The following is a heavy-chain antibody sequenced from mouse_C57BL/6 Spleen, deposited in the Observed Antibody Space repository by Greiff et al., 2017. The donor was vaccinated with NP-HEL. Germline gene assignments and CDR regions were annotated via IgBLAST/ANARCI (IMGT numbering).Heavy chain of an antibody. J-gene: IGHJ1*03. CDR2: ISSGSSTI. CDR1: GFTFSDYG. Sequence: EVQVVESGGGLVKPGGSLKLSCAASGFTFSDYGMHWVRQAPEKGLEWVAYISSGSSTIYYADTVKGRFTISRDNAKNTLFLQMTSLRSEDTAMYYCASEDYGSSYEYFDVWGTGTTVTVSS. V-gene: IGHV5-17*01. D-gene: IGHD1-1*01. CDR3: ASEDYGSSYEYFDV.